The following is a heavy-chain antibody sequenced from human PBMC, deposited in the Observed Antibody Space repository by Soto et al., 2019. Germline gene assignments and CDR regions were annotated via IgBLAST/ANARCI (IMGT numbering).Heavy chain of an antibody. CDR2: IIPIFGTA. CDR3: ARDLTVGASRDCGYGMDV. J-gene: IGHJ6*02. D-gene: IGHD1-26*01. V-gene: IGHV1-69*13. CDR1: LGTLSRYA. Sequence: AVNVSCKACLGTLSRYAISWVRQAPGQGIEWMGGIIPIFGTANYAQKFQGRVTTTADESTSTAYMALSSLRSEETAVYYCARDLTVGASRDCGYGMDVWGQGTTVTVSS.